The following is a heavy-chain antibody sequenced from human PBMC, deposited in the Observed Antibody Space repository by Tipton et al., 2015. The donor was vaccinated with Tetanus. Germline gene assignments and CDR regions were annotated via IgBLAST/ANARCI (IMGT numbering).Heavy chain of an antibody. CDR2: ISSTTSYI. D-gene: IGHD2/OR15-2a*01. J-gene: IGHJ6*02. CDR3: VRRWFGTQYYFGMDV. V-gene: IGHV3-21*01. CDR1: GFLFSSYT. Sequence: SLRLSCSVSGFLFSSYTMNWVRQAPGRGLEWVSSISSTTSYIYYSDSVKGRFTISRDNAKNSLYLQMNSLTADDTAVYYCVRRWFGTQYYFGMDVWGQGTTVTVSS.